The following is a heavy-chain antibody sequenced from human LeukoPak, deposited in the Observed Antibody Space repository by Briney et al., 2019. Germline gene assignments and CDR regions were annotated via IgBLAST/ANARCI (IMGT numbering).Heavy chain of an antibody. Sequence: GESLKISCQAPGYTFTNYWIGWVRQMPGKGLEWMGVIYPGDSDTRYSPSFQGQVTISADKSISTAYLQWSSLKASDTAMYYCARDYNQDYWGQGTLVTVSS. J-gene: IGHJ4*02. D-gene: IGHD4-11*01. CDR3: ARDYNQDY. V-gene: IGHV5-51*01. CDR2: IYPGDSDT. CDR1: GYTFTNYW.